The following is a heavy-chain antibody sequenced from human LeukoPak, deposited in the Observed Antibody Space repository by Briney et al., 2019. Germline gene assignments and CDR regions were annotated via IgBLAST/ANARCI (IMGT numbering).Heavy chain of an antibody. D-gene: IGHD4-23*01. J-gene: IGHJ4*02. CDR3: ARVGGNGYLSDFDY. CDR2: KSYDGSNK. Sequence: GGSLRLSCAASGFTFSSYAMHWVRQAPGKGLEWVAVKSYDGSNKYYADSVKGRFTISRGNSKNTLYLQMNSLRAEDTAVYYCARVGGNGYLSDFDYWGQGTLVTVSS. V-gene: IGHV3-30*04. CDR1: GFTFSSYA.